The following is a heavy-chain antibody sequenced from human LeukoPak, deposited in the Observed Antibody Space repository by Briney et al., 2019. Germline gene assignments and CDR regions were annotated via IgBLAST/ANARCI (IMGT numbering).Heavy chain of an antibody. D-gene: IGHD3-9*01. V-gene: IGHV3-7*01. CDR1: GFTFRSYW. CDR3: AGGSGYLITS. Sequence: GGSLRLSCAGSGFTFRSYWMNWVRQAPGKGLGWLAIIKQDGTEKHYKGSVEGRFTISRDNAKNSLHLQMNSLGAEDTAVYYCAGGSGYLITSWGQGTLVTVSS. J-gene: IGHJ5*02. CDR2: IKQDGTEK.